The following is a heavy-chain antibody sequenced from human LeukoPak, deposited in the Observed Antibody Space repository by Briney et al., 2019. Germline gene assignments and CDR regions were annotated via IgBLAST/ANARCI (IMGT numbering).Heavy chain of an antibody. Sequence: PGGSLKLSCAASGFTFSDFAMGWVRQAPGKGLEWVSVISTSDDTYYADSVKGRFTISRDNSKNTLYLQMNSLGAEGTAVYYCARGRVDTAMVHFDYWGQGTLVTVSS. J-gene: IGHJ4*02. D-gene: IGHD5-18*01. V-gene: IGHV3-23*01. CDR3: ARGRVDTAMVHFDY. CDR2: ISTSDDT. CDR1: GFTFSDFA.